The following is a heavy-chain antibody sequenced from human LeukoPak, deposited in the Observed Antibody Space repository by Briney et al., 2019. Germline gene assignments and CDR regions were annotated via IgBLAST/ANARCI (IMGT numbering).Heavy chain of an antibody. J-gene: IGHJ4*02. Sequence: PSETLSLTCTVSGGSISSSSYYWGWIRQPPGKGLEWIGSIYYSGSTYYNPSLKSRVTISVDTSKNQFSLKLSSVTAADTAVYYCASGDFDWFPLGYWGQGTLVTVSS. CDR2: IYYSGST. D-gene: IGHD3-9*01. V-gene: IGHV4-39*07. CDR3: ASGDFDWFPLGY. CDR1: GGSISSSSYY.